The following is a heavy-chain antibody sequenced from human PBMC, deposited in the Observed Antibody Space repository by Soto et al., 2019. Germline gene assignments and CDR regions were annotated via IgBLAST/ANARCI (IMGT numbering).Heavy chain of an antibody. D-gene: IGHD2-21*02. J-gene: IGHJ6*02. CDR2: INPTVSST. V-gene: IGHV1-46*01. CDR1: GYVFSSSF. Sequence: ASVKVSCKASGYVFSSSFVHWVRQAPGQGLEWMAMINPTVSSTSYAHNFQGRIAVTRDTSTATVYLDLSSLRSADTAIYYCAREVNTVIMPGDTEDYSGLDVWGQGTTVTVSS. CDR3: AREVNTVIMPGDTEDYSGLDV.